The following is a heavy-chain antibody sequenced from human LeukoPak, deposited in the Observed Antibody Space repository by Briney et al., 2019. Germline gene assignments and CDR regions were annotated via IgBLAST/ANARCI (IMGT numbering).Heavy chain of an antibody. D-gene: IGHD5-12*01. CDR2: IIPIFDTA. CDR3: ARVGRGYSGLP. CDR1: GGTFSSYA. Sequence: GASVKVSCKASGGTFSSYAISWVRQAPGQGLERMGGIIPIFDTANYAQKFQGRVTITADESTSTAYMELSSLRSEDTAVYYCARVGRGYSGLPWGQGTLVTVSS. V-gene: IGHV1-69*13. J-gene: IGHJ5*02.